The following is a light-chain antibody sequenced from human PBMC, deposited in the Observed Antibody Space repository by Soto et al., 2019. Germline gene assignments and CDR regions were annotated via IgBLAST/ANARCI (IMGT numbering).Light chain of an antibody. Sequence: QSVLTQPPSASGTPGQTVTISCSGSRSNFGTNYVYWYQQFPGTAPKLLIFANNKRPSGVPERFSASKSGTSASMAISGVRSEDEAEYFCSAWDDRLSVVFGGGTKVTVL. CDR3: SAWDDRLSVV. CDR2: ANN. CDR1: RSNFGTNY. V-gene: IGLV1-47*02. J-gene: IGLJ3*02.